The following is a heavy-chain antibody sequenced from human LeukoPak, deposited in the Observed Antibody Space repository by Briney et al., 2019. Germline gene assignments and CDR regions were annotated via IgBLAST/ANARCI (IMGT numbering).Heavy chain of an antibody. Sequence: SETLSLTCTVSGGSINNYYWSWIRQPPGKGLEWIGYISYSGSTNYNPSLESRVTMSVGTSKNQFSLKLSSMTAADTAVYYCARGRYYYYGSSRYYGFDYWGQGTLVTVSS. CDR1: GGSINNYY. CDR2: ISYSGST. CDR3: ARGRYYYYGSSRYYGFDY. J-gene: IGHJ4*02. V-gene: IGHV4-59*01. D-gene: IGHD3-22*01.